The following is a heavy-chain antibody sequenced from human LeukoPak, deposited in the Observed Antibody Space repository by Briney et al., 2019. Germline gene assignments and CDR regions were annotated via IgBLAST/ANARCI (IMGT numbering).Heavy chain of an antibody. V-gene: IGHV3-66*04. CDR2: IYSGDST. CDR1: GFTVSSNY. CDR3: AKRESLSY. Sequence: PGGSLRLSCAASGFTVSSNYMSWVRQAPGKGLEWVSVIYSGDSTYYADSVKGRFTISRDNSKNTLYLQMNSLRADDTAVYYCAKRESLSYWGQGTLVTVSS. D-gene: IGHD3-16*02. J-gene: IGHJ4*02.